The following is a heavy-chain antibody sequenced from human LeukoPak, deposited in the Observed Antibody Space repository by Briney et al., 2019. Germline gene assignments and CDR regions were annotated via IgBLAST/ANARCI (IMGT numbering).Heavy chain of an antibody. J-gene: IGHJ4*02. D-gene: IGHD3-3*01. CDR1: GFTFSGYA. Sequence: GGSLRLSCAASGFTFSGYAMSWVRQAPGKGLEWVSVIDSSGNSTYYADSVKGRFTISRDNAKHSLYLQMNSLRAEDTVVYYCASGKWSGYLSYFDYWGQGTLVTVSS. CDR2: IDSSGNST. CDR3: ASGKWSGYLSYFDY. V-gene: IGHV3-23*05.